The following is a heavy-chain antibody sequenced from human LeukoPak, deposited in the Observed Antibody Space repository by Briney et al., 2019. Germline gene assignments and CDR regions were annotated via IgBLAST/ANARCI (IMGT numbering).Heavy chain of an antibody. CDR3: ASLPSAGPFDY. CDR1: GGSISSGGYY. Sequence: SETLSLTCTVSGGSISSGGYYWSWIRQHPGKGLEWIGYIYYSGSTYYNPSLKSRVTISADTSKNQFSLKLGSVTAADTAVYYCASLPSAGPFDYWGQGTLVTVSS. CDR2: IYYSGST. V-gene: IGHV4-31*03. D-gene: IGHD6-13*01. J-gene: IGHJ4*02.